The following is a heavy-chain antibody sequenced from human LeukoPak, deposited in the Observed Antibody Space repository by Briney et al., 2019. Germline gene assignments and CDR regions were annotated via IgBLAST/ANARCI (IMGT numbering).Heavy chain of an antibody. D-gene: IGHD3-10*01. V-gene: IGHV4-4*02. J-gene: IGHJ5*02. CDR2: IYHSGST. CDR3: ARVESSSGSGSYNNWFDP. CDR1: GGSISSSNW. Sequence: PSETLSLTCAVSGGSISSSNWWSWVRQPPGKGLEWIGEIYHSGSTNYNPSLKSRVTISVDKSKNQFSLKLSSVTAADTAVYYCARVESSSGSGSYNNWFDPWGQGTLVTVSS.